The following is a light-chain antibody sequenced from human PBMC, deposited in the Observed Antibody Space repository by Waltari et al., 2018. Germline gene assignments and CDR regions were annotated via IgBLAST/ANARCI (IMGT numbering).Light chain of an antibody. CDR3: QQYSTYPWT. CDR2: KAS. V-gene: IGKV1-5*03. CDR1: QSINGW. J-gene: IGKJ1*01. Sequence: DIQMTQSPSTLSASVGDRVTISCRASQSINGWLAWYQQIPGMAPKLLICKASSLQSGVPSRFSGSGSGTEFTLTISSLQPDDFASYYCQQYSTYPWTFGHGTKVEIK.